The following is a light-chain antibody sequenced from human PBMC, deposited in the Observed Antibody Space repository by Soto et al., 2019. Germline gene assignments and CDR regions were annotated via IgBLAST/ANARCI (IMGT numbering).Light chain of an antibody. CDR2: GAS. CDR3: QQYGSSGT. CDR1: ENVSTF. J-gene: IGKJ1*01. Sequence: EVAFTQSPATLSLSPGDRATLPWRASENVSTFVDWYQPKPGQAPSLPIYGASNRATGIPARFSGSGSGTDFTLTISDLEPDDFAFYYCQQYGSSGTFGQGTKVDIK. V-gene: IGKV3-11*01.